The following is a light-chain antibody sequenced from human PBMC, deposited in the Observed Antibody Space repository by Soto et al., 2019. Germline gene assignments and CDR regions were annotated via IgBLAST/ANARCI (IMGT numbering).Light chain of an antibody. CDR2: EVS. CDR3: CSYAGSITPRV. V-gene: IGLV2-23*02. CDR1: SSDVGSYNL. Sequence: QSALTQPASVSGSPGQSITISCTGTSSDVGSYNLVSWYQQHPGKAPKLKIYEVSKRPSGVSNRFSGSKSGNTASLTISGLQAEDEADYYCCSYAGSITPRVFGGGTKLTVL. J-gene: IGLJ2*01.